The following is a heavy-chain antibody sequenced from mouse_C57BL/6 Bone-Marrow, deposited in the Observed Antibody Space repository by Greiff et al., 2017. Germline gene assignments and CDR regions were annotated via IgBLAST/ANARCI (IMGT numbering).Heavy chain of an antibody. V-gene: IGHV1-81*01. CDR1: GYTFTSYG. Sequence: VQLQQSGAELARPGASVKLSCKASGYTFTSYGISWVKQRTGQGLEWIGELYPRSGNTYYTEKFKGKATLTADKYSSTVYMELRSLTSEDSAVYFFASKVYYGSSYAMDYWGQGTSVTVSS. J-gene: IGHJ4*01. CDR2: LYPRSGNT. D-gene: IGHD1-1*01. CDR3: ASKVYYGSSYAMDY.